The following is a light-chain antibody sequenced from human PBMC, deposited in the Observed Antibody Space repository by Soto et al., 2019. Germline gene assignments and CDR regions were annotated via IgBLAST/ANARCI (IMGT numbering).Light chain of an antibody. CDR1: SSDVGGYNY. CDR3: SAYTSICTLWV. V-gene: IGLV2-14*03. CDR2: DVR. J-gene: IGLJ1*01. Sequence: QSALTQPASVSGSPGQSITISCTGTSSDVGGYNYVSWYQHHPDKAPKLMIYDVRYRPSGVSGRFSGSKSGNTASLTISGLQAEDEADYYCSAYTSICTLWVFGTGTKPTVL.